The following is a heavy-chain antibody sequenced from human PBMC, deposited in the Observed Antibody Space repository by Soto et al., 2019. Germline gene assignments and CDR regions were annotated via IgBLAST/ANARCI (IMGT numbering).Heavy chain of an antibody. CDR2: ISSTTNYI. V-gene: IGHV3-21*06. J-gene: IGHJ4*01. CDR1: GFTFTRYS. Sequence: GGSLRLSCAASGFTFTRYSMNWVRQAQGKGLEWVSSISSTTNYIYYGDSMKGRFTISRDNAKNSLYLEMNSLRAEDTAVYYCARESEDLTSNFDYWGHGTLVTVSS. CDR3: ARESEDLTSNFDY.